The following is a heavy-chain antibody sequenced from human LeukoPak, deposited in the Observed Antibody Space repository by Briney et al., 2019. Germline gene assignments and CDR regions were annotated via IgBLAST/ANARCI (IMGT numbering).Heavy chain of an antibody. CDR3: ARPRGVGGYCSGGSCSLED. Sequence: RGSLRLSCAASGFTFSTYALHWVRQAPGKGLEWVAIISYDGSSEYYADSVKGRFTISRDNSKNTLYLQMNSLRAEDTAVYYCARPRGVGGYCSGGSCSLEDWGQGTLVTVSS. J-gene: IGHJ4*02. CDR2: ISYDGSSE. V-gene: IGHV3-30-3*01. CDR1: GFTFSTYA. D-gene: IGHD2-15*01.